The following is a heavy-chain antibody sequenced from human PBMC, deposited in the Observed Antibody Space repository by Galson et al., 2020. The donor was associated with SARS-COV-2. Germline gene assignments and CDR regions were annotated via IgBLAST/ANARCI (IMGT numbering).Heavy chain of an antibody. D-gene: IGHD3-3*01. CDR1: GGTFSSYA. J-gene: IGHJ3*02. Sequence: SVKVSCKASGGTFSSYAISWVRQAPGQGLEWMGGIIPILGIANYAQKFQGRVTITADKSTSTAYMELSSLRSEDTAVYYCARGRDEITIFGVVTGAFDIWGQGTMVTVSS. V-gene: IGHV1-69*10. CDR3: ARGRDEITIFGVVTGAFDI. CDR2: IIPILGIA.